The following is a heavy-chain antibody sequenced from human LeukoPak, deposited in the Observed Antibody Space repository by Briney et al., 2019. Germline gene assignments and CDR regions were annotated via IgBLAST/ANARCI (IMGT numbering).Heavy chain of an antibody. CDR2: INHSGST. CDR1: GGSFSGYY. V-gene: IGHV4-34*01. J-gene: IGHJ4*02. Sequence: SETLSLTCAVYGGSFSGYYWSWIRQPPGKGLEWIGEINHSGSTNYNPSLKSRVTISVDTSKNQFSLKLSSVTAADTAVYYCARKRGYGYGPFDYWGQGTLVTVSS. D-gene: IGHD5-18*01. CDR3: ARKRGYGYGPFDY.